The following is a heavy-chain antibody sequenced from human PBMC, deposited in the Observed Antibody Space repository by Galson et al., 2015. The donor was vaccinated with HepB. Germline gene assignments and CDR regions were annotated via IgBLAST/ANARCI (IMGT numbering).Heavy chain of an antibody. CDR1: GYTFTTNG. CDR3: ARDRFHSLDY. J-gene: IGHJ4*02. CDR2: ISINSGTT. V-gene: IGHV1-18*04. Sequence: SVKVSCKASGYTFTTNGISWVRQAPGHGLEWLGWISINSGTTKYAQRLQGRVTLTKDTSTDTAYMGLRGLTSDDAALYYCARDRFHSLDYWGQGTLVTVSS.